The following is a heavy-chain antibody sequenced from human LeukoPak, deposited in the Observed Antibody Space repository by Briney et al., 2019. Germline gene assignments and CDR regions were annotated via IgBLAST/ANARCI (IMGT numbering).Heavy chain of an antibody. V-gene: IGHV4-4*02. CDR1: GDSISDRTW. J-gene: IGHJ4*02. CDR2: IYHSGNT. D-gene: IGHD3-10*01. CDR3: AKHGSGSYQGY. Sequence: SETLSLTCAVSGDSISDRTWWDWVRQPPGKGLEWIGEIYHSGNTNYNPSLKSRVTISVDKSTNQFSLMLTSVTDADTAVYYCAKHGSGSYQGYWGQGTLVTVSS.